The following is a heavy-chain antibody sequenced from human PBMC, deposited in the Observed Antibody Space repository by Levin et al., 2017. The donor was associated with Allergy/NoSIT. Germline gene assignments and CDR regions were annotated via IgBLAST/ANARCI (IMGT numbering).Heavy chain of an antibody. V-gene: IGHV3-13*01. Sequence: GGSLRLSCAASGFTFSSYDMHWVHQATGKGLEWVSAIGTAGDTYYPGSVKGRFTISRENAKNSLYLQMNSLRAGDTAVYYCARGSLRFLGARYGMDVWGQGTTVTVSS. D-gene: IGHD3-3*01. CDR2: IGTAGDT. CDR1: GFTFSSYD. CDR3: ARGSLRFLGARYGMDV. J-gene: IGHJ6*02.